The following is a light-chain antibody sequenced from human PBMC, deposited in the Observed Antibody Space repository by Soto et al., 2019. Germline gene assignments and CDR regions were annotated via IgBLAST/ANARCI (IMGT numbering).Light chain of an antibody. J-gene: IGKJ1*01. CDR1: QSISSN. Sequence: IVMTQSPATLPVSPGERATLSCRASQSISSNLAWYQQKPGQAPRLLISDASTRATGIPARFSGSGSGTEFTLTVSSLQSEDFAVYYCQQYNNWPRTFGLGTKVDIK. V-gene: IGKV3-15*01. CDR2: DAS. CDR3: QQYNNWPRT.